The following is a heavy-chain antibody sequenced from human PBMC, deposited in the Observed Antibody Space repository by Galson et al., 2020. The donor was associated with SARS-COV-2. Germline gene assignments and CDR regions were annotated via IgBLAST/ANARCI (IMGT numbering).Heavy chain of an antibody. CDR3: ARGEGDYFYHFGMDG. CDR2: IYYGGST. Sequence: SETLSLTCTVYGGSIGSYYWNWIRQSPGKGLEWIGHIYYGGSTNYNPSLRSRVTISVDTSKNHFSLRLRSVTAADTAVYYCARGEGDYFYHFGMDGSGQGTTVIVSS. J-gene: IGHJ6*02. CDR1: GGSIGSYY. V-gene: IGHV4-59*01. D-gene: IGHD1-26*01.